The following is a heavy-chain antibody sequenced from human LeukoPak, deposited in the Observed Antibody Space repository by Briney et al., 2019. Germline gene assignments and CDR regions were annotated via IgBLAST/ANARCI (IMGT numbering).Heavy chain of an antibody. D-gene: IGHD1-26*01. CDR3: ATEPLGIVGATRSWSVDY. Sequence: ASVKVSCKVSGYTLTELSMHWVRQAPGKGLEWMGGFDPEDGETIYAQKFQGRVTMTEDTSTDTAYMELSSLRSEDTAVYYCATEPLGIVGATRSWSVDYWGQGTLVTVSS. V-gene: IGHV1-24*01. J-gene: IGHJ4*02. CDR1: GYTLTELS. CDR2: FDPEDGET.